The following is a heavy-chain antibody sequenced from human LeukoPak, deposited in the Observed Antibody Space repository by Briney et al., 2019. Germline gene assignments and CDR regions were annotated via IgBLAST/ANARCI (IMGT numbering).Heavy chain of an antibody. V-gene: IGHV4-34*01. Sequence: PSETLSLTYAVYGGSFSGYYWSWIRQPPGKGLEWIGEINHSGSTNYNPSLKSRVTISVDTSKNQFSLKLSSVTAADTAVYYCARRRLYGSGTRGVWFDPWGQGTLVTVSS. CDR3: ARRRLYGSGTRGVWFDP. CDR1: GGSFSGYY. J-gene: IGHJ5*02. CDR2: INHSGST. D-gene: IGHD3-10*01.